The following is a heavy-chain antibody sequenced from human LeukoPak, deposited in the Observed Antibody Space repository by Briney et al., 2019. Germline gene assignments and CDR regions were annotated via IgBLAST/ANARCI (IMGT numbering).Heavy chain of an antibody. V-gene: IGHV4-61*02. CDR2: IYTSGST. D-gene: IGHD3-3*01. CDR3: ARASGWYDFWSGYPSADAFDI. J-gene: IGHJ3*02. Sequence: SQTLSLTCTVSGGSISSGSYYWSWIRQPAGKGLEWIGSIYTSGSTNYNPSLKSRVTISVDTSKNQFSLKLSSVTAADTAVYYCARASGWYDFWSGYPSADAFDIWGQGTMVTVSS. CDR1: GGSISSGSYY.